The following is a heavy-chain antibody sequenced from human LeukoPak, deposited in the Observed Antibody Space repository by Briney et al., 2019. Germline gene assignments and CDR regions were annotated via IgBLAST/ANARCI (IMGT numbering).Heavy chain of an antibody. CDR1: GFTFSSYS. CDR3: ARVIGSSGWPLGAFDI. J-gene: IGHJ3*02. D-gene: IGHD6-19*01. CDR2: ISSSSSYI. V-gene: IGHV3-21*01. Sequence: PGGSLRLSCAAYGFTFSSYSMNWVRQAPGKGLEWVSSISSSSSYIYYADLVKGRFTISRDNAKNSLYLQMNSMRAEDTAVYYCARVIGSSGWPLGAFDIWGQGTMVTVSS.